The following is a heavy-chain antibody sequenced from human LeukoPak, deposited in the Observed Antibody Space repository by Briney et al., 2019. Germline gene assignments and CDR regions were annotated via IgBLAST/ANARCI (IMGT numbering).Heavy chain of an antibody. CDR2: IYTSGST. CDR3: ARDSPSRSSSWLFDY. Sequence: SETLSLTCTVSGGSISSGSYYWSWIRQPAGKGLEWIGRIYTSGSTNYNPSLKSRVTISVDTSKNQFSLKLSSVTAADTAVYYCARDSPSRSSSWLFDYWGQGTLVTVSS. D-gene: IGHD6-13*01. V-gene: IGHV4-61*02. J-gene: IGHJ4*02. CDR1: GGSISSGSYY.